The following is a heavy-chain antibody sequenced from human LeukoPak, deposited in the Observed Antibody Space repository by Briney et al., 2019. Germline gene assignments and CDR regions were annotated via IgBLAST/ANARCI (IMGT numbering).Heavy chain of an antibody. CDR1: GFTFSDYY. J-gene: IGHJ3*02. Sequence: GGSLRLSCAASGFTFSDYYMSWIRQAPGKGLEWVSYISSSGSTIYYADSVKGRFTISRDSAKNSLYLQMNSLRAEDTAVYYCARDRGAVVVTAVDAFDIWGQGTMVTVSS. CDR2: ISSSGSTI. CDR3: ARDRGAVVVTAVDAFDI. D-gene: IGHD2-21*02. V-gene: IGHV3-11*01.